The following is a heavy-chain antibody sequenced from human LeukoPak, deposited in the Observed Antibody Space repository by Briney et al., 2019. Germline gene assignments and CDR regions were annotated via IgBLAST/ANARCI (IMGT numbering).Heavy chain of an antibody. CDR1: GGSISNSSSY. V-gene: IGHV4-39*07. Sequence: SETLSLTCTVSGGSISNSSSYWGWIRQPPGKGLEWIGSIYYSGSTNYNPSLKSRVTISVDTSKNQFSLKLSSVTAADTAVYYCARGIIGCSGGSCYSDVSAFDIWGQGTMVTVSS. J-gene: IGHJ3*02. CDR3: ARGIIGCSGGSCYSDVSAFDI. D-gene: IGHD2-15*01. CDR2: IYYSGST.